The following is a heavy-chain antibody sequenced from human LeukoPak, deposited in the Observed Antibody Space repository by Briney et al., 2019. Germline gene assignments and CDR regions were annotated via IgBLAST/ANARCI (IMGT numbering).Heavy chain of an antibody. J-gene: IGHJ4*02. Sequence: GGSLRLSCAASGFTFSSYWMHWVRQAPGKGLMWVSRINNDGSGTVYADSVEGRFTISRDNAKNTLYLQMNSLRADDTAVYYCVRGLLGPDYWGQGTQVTVSS. CDR2: INNDGSGT. D-gene: IGHD7-27*01. CDR3: VRGLLGPDY. CDR1: GFTFSSYW. V-gene: IGHV3-74*01.